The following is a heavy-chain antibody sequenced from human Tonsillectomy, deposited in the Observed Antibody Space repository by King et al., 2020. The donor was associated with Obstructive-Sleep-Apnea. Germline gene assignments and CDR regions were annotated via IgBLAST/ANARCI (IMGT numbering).Heavy chain of an antibody. J-gene: IGHJ4*03. V-gene: IGHV4-59*08. CDR2: VFYTGST. CDR1: GGSISSYF. Sequence: VQLQESGPRLVKPSETLSLTCSVSGGSISSYFWSWIRQPPGKGLEWIGYVFYTGSTNYNPSLKSRVTISVDTSKNQFSLKLDSLSAADTAVYYCARGVAATGYFYFWGLGALVPGSP. D-gene: IGHD6-13*01. CDR3: ARGVAATGYFYF.